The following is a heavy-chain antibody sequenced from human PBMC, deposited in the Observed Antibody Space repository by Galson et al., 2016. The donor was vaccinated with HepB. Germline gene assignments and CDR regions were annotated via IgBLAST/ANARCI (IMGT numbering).Heavy chain of an antibody. Sequence: SCAASGFTFSNYAMSWVRQAPGKGLEWVSSISGSGGTFYADSVKGRFSISRDNSKNTVYLQMNSLRAEDTAVYYCARSSGWYGYFQHWGQGTLVTVSS. V-gene: IGHV3-23*01. CDR3: ARSSGWYGYFQH. D-gene: IGHD6-19*01. J-gene: IGHJ1*01. CDR1: GFTFSNYA. CDR2: ISGSGGT.